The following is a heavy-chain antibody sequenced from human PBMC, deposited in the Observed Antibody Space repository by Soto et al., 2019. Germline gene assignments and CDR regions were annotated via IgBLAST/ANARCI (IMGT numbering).Heavy chain of an antibody. Sequence: GASVKVSCKASGYIFTGYYMHWVRQAPGQGLEWMGWINPNSGGTNYAQKFQGRVTTTRDTSISTAYMELSRLRSDDTAVYYCARGPPYSSSWYNWFDPWGQGTLVTVSS. V-gene: IGHV1-2*02. CDR2: INPNSGGT. D-gene: IGHD6-13*01. J-gene: IGHJ5*02. CDR3: ARGPPYSSSWYNWFDP. CDR1: GYIFTGYY.